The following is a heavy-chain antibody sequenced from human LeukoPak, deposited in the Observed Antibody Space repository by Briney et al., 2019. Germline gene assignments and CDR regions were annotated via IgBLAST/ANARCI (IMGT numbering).Heavy chain of an antibody. V-gene: IGHV4-59*01. CDR1: GGSISSYY. CDR2: IYYSGST. CDR3: ARHVAAAIDY. Sequence: SETLSLTCTVSGGSISSYYWSWIRQPPGKGLEWIGYIYYSGSTNFNPSLKSRVTISVDTSKNQFSLRLNSVTAADTAVYYCARHVAAAIDYWGQGTLVTVSS. D-gene: IGHD6-13*01. J-gene: IGHJ4*02.